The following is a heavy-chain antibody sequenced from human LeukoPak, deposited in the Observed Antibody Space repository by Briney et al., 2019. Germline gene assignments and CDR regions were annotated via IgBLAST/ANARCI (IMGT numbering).Heavy chain of an antibody. Sequence: PSETLSLTCPVSGGSVSSGSYYWSWIRQPPGKGLEWIGHIYYSGSTNYNPSLKSRVTISVDTSKNQFSLKLSSVTAADTAVYYCASGLLWFGELSLDYWGQGTLVAVSS. J-gene: IGHJ4*02. D-gene: IGHD3-10*01. CDR2: IYYSGST. CDR1: GGSVSSGSYY. V-gene: IGHV4-61*01. CDR3: ASGLLWFGELSLDY.